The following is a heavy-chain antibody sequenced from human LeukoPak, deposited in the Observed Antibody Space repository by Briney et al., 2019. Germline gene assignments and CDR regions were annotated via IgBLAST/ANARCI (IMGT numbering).Heavy chain of an antibody. CDR1: GASISGSGYY. Sequence: PSETLSLTCAVSGASISGSGYYWGWIRQPPGKGLEWIGNIYYSGSTYYNASLQSRVTISVDTSKNQFSLKMTSVTAADTAFYFCARSEINDYMNYWGQGMPVTVSS. J-gene: IGHJ4*02. V-gene: IGHV4-39*07. CDR2: IYYSGST. D-gene: IGHD4-11*01. CDR3: ARSEINDYMNY.